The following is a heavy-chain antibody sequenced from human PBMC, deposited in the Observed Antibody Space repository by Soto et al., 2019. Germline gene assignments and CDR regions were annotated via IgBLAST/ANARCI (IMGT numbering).Heavy chain of an antibody. J-gene: IGHJ4*02. Sequence: QVQLQESGPGQVKPSQTLSLTCTVSGGSISSGEYYWTWIRQPPGKGLEWIGYIFHNGDTYYNTSLPSRVALSIDTSTTHCSLRLSSVSPADTRVYYTATETTGGSCYSVWGRGTLVTVSS. CDR3: ATETTGGSCYSV. D-gene: IGHD2-15*01. V-gene: IGHV4-30-4*01. CDR2: IFHNGDT. CDR1: GGSISSGEYY.